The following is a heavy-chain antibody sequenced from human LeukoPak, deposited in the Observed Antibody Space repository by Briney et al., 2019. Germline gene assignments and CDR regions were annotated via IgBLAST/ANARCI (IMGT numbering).Heavy chain of an antibody. J-gene: IGHJ4*02. CDR3: ARDRSLRC. CDR2: INQDGSEK. Sequence: GGSLRLSCAASGFTFSNYWMTWVRQAPGKGLEWVANINQDGSEKYYVGSVKGRSTISRDNAKNSLYLQMNSLSAEDTAAYYCARDRSLRCWGQGTLVTVSS. V-gene: IGHV3-7*01. CDR1: GFTFSNYW.